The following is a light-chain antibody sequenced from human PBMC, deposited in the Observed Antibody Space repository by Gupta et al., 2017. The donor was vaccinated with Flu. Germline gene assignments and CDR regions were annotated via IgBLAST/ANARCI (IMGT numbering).Light chain of an antibody. Sequence: QSTLTQPASVSGSPGQSVTSSCTGTSSDVGGYSYVSWDQQHPGKAPTLMIYEVTDRPSGISPRFSGSTSANTASLPTSALQAADEADYFCASSTAATSWLFGGGTKLTVL. CDR2: EVT. CDR1: SSDVGGYSY. J-gene: IGLJ3*02. V-gene: IGLV2-14*01. CDR3: ASSTAATSWL.